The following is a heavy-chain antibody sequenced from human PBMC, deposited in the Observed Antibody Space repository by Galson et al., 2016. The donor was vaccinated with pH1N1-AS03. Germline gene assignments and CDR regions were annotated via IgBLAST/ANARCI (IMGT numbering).Heavy chain of an antibody. D-gene: IGHD2-2*01. CDR2: ISNDGRNV. CDR1: GFTFSMSY. Sequence: SLRLSCAASGFTFSMSYIHWVRQAPGKGLEWVSRISNDGRNVRYADFVKGRFAVSRDNAKNTVFLQMNSLRADDTAVYFCARRNPNPNFAIWYQHDYGMDVWGQGTTVKVSS. J-gene: IGHJ6*02. V-gene: IGHV3-74*01. CDR3: ARRNPNPNFAIWYQHDYGMDV.